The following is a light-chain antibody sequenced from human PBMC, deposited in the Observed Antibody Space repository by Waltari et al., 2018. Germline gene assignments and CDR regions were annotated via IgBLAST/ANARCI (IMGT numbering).Light chain of an antibody. CDR1: RSNVGVYNF. V-gene: IGLV2-8*01. CDR2: EVN. CDR3: TSYAGKNILV. J-gene: IGLJ3*02. Sequence: QSVLTPPPSASGSLGRSVTISCTGARSNVGVYNFVSWYQQHPGKAPKLIIYEVNTRPSGVPDRFSGSKSGNTASLTVSGLLAEDEADYYCTSYAGKNILVFGGGTNLTVL.